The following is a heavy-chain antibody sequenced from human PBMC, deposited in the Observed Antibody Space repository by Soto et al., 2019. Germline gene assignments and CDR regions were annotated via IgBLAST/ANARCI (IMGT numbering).Heavy chain of an antibody. CDR3: ARGGYYDSSGSRNYYYYGMNV. J-gene: IGHJ6*02. CDR2: ISAYDGYT. CDR1: GYTFTSYG. Sequence: QAQLVQSGAEVKKPGASVKVSCKASGYTFTSYGINWVRQAPGQGLEWLGWISAYDGYTKYAQILQGRVYMTTDTSTKTAYMELRSLRSDDTAMCYCARGGYYDSSGSRNYYYYGMNVWGQGTTVTVSS. V-gene: IGHV1-18*01. D-gene: IGHD3-22*01.